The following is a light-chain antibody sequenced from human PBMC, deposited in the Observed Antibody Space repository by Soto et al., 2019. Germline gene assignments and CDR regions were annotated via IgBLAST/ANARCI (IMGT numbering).Light chain of an antibody. J-gene: IGLJ2*01. Sequence: QAVVTQEPSLTVSPGGTVTLTCGSSTGAVTSGHFPYWFQQKPGQAPRTLIYDTDNKQSWTPARFSGSLLGGKAALTLSGAQPEDEADYYCLLSYSGARQVFGGGTKLTVL. V-gene: IGLV7-46*01. CDR1: TGAVTSGHF. CDR2: DTD. CDR3: LLSYSGARQV.